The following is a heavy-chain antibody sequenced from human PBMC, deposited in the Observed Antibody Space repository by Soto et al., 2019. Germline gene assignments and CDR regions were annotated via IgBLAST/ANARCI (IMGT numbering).Heavy chain of an antibody. Sequence: QVQLQESGPGLVKPSETLSLTCTVSGCSITNYYCSWFRQPPGKGLEWIGYIQYSGYSAYNLSLKRRVTMSMDTSKTHFSLMLESVTAADTAVYYCERHGFGTLHGLVDVWGQGTTVIVSS. CDR1: GCSITNYY. D-gene: IGHD3-10*01. CDR2: IQYSGYS. J-gene: IGHJ6*02. V-gene: IGHV4-59*08. CDR3: ERHGFGTLHGLVDV.